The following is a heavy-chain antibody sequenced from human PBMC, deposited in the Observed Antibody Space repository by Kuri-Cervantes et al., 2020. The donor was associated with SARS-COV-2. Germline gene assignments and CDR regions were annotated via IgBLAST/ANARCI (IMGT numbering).Heavy chain of an antibody. CDR2: IYYSGST. D-gene: IGHD4-17*01. CDR1: GGSISSHY. V-gene: IGHV4-59*11. J-gene: IGHJ2*01. Sequence: GSLRLSCTVSGGSISSHYWSWIRQPPGKGLEWIGYIYYSGSTNYNPSLKSRVTVSIDTSRNQFSLKLNSVTAADTAVYYCAREGYGATNWYFDLWGRGTLVTVSS. CDR3: AREGYGATNWYFDL.